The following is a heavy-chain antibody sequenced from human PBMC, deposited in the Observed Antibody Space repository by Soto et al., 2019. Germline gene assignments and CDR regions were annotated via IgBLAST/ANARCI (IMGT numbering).Heavy chain of an antibody. V-gene: IGHV4-34*01. CDR3: AGVGATFFHETFDY. CDR2: INHSGST. CDR1: GGSFSDYY. J-gene: IGHJ4*02. Sequence: SETLSLTCAVYGGSFSDYYWSWIRQPPGKGLEWIGEINHSGSTNYNPSLKSRVTISVDKSKNQFSLKLSSVTAADTAVYYCAGVGATFFHETFDYWGQGTLVTVSS. D-gene: IGHD1-26*01.